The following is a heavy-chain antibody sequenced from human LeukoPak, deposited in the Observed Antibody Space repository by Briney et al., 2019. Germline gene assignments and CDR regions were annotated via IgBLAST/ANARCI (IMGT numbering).Heavy chain of an antibody. D-gene: IGHD2-21*02. CDR1: GYTFTGYY. CDR2: MNPNSGNT. J-gene: IGHJ4*02. CDR3: ARGRSYGDPLDY. V-gene: IGHV1-8*02. Sequence: GASVKVSCKASGYTFTGYYMHWVRQAPGQGLEWMGWMNPNSGNTGYSQRFQGRVTMTRNTSISTAYMELSSLESEDTAVYYCARGRSYGDPLDYWGQGTPVTVSS.